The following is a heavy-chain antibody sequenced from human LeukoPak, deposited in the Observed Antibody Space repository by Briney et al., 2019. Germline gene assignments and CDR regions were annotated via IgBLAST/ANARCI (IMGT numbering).Heavy chain of an antibody. CDR2: IYYSVTT. CDR3: AREDPQTTVPEGMDV. J-gene: IGHJ6*02. D-gene: IGHD4-17*01. V-gene: IGHV4-59*01. Sequence: SETLSLTCTVSGDSISNYYWSWIWQSPGKGLEWIGYIYYSVTTNSNPSLKSRVTISVDTSKNQFSLQLRSVTAADTAVYYCAREDPQTTVPEGMDVWGQGTTVIVSS. CDR1: GDSISNYY.